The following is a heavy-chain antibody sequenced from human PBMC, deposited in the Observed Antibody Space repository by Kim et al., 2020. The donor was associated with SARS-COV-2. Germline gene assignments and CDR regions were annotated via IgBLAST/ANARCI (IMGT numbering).Heavy chain of an antibody. V-gene: IGHV3-21*01. Sequence: GGSLRLSCAASGFTFSSYSMNWVRQAPGKGLEWVSSISSSSSYIYYADSVKGRFTISRDNAKNSLYLQMNSLRAEDTAVYYCARLGEYSSSWSNYYYGMDVWGQGTTVTVSS. D-gene: IGHD6-6*01. CDR3: ARLGEYSSSWSNYYYGMDV. CDR2: ISSSSSYI. CDR1: GFTFSSYS. J-gene: IGHJ6*02.